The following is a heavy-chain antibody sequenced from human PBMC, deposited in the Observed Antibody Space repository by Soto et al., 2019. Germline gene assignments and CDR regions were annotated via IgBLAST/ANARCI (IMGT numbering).Heavy chain of an antibody. CDR1: GGSISSGGYY. CDR2: IYYSGST. D-gene: IGHD3-22*01. V-gene: IGHV4-31*03. CDR3: ARGAYYDSLDF. J-gene: IGHJ4*02. Sequence: SETLSLTCTVSGGSISSGGYYWSWIRQHPEKGLEWIGYIYYSGSTYSNPSLESRVTISIDTSKNQFSLKLSSVTAADTAVYYCARGAYYDSLDFWGQGTLVTVSS.